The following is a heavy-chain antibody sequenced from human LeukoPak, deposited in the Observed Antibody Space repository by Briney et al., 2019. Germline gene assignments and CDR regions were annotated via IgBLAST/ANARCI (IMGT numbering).Heavy chain of an antibody. CDR3: ATDRPRDYYDSNGYYYFDY. D-gene: IGHD3-22*01. Sequence: ASVKVSCKVSGYTLTELSMHWVRQAPGKGLEWMGGFDPEDGETIYAQKFQGRVTMTEDTSTDTAYMELSSLRSEDTAVYYCATDRPRDYYDSNGYYYFDYWGQGTLVTVSS. CDR1: GYTLTELS. J-gene: IGHJ4*02. V-gene: IGHV1-24*01. CDR2: FDPEDGET.